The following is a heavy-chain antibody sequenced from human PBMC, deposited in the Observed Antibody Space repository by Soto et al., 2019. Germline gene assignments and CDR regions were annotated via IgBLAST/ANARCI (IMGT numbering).Heavy chain of an antibody. CDR3: ARETDDSGKKVRFLERRGDYYYYYYMDV. CDR1: GYTFTSYD. D-gene: IGHD3-3*01. J-gene: IGHJ6*03. Sequence: GASVKVSCKSSGYTFTSYDINWVRQATGQGLEWMGWMNPNSGNTGYAQKFQGRVTMTRNTSISTAYMELSSLRSEDTAVYYCARETDDSGKKVRFLERRGDYYYYYYMDVWGKGTTVTVSS. V-gene: IGHV1-8*01. CDR2: MNPNSGNT.